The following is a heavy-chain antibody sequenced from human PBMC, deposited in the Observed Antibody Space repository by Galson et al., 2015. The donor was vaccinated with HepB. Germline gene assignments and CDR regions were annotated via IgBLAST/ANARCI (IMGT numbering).Heavy chain of an antibody. CDR3: ARGPPLYGSGSYYVDY. CDR1: GYTFTGYY. D-gene: IGHD3-10*01. J-gene: IGHJ4*02. CDR2: INPNSGGT. Sequence: SVKVSCKASGYTFTGYYMHWVRQAPGQGLEWMGRINPNSGGTNYAQKFQGRVTMTRDTSISTAYMELSRLRSDDTVVYYCARGPPLYGSGSYYVDYWGQGTLVTVSS. V-gene: IGHV1-2*05.